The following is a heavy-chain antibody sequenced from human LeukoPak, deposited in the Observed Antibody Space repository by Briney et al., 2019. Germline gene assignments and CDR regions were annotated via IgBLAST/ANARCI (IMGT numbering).Heavy chain of an antibody. D-gene: IGHD6-19*01. CDR3: ARLAVADPFDY. V-gene: IGHV4-34*01. Sequence: SETLSLTCAVYGGSFSGYYWSWIRQPPGKGLEWIGEINHSGSTNYNPSLKSRVTISVDTSKNQFSLKLSSGTAADTAVYYCARLAVADPFDYWGQGTLVTVSS. J-gene: IGHJ4*02. CDR2: INHSGST. CDR1: GGSFSGYY.